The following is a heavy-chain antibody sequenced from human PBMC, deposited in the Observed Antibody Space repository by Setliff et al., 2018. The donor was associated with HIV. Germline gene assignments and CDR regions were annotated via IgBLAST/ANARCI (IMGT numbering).Heavy chain of an antibody. J-gene: IGHJ6*02. Sequence: SETLSLTCSVSGDSLGSHCWSWVRQPPGRGLEWIGSVGYSGTPNYSPSLKRRVPISLDTSKNEISLKVTSVTAADTAVYYGAGDSGGWYGGGLRAYGMDVWGQGTTVTVSS. CDR2: VGYSGTP. D-gene: IGHD6-19*01. V-gene: IGHV4-59*11. CDR3: AGDSGGWYGGGLRAYGMDV. CDR1: GDSLGSHC.